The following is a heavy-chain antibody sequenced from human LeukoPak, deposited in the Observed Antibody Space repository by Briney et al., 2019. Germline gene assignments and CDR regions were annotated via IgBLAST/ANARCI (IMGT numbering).Heavy chain of an antibody. CDR1: GFTFSSYS. CDR2: ISSSSTDI. J-gene: IGHJ4*02. V-gene: IGHV3-21*01. CDR3: AKDIRLMVRGVEIDY. Sequence: PGGSLRLSCAASGFTFSSYSMNWVRQAPGKGLEWVSCISSSSTDIYYADSLKGRFTISRDNAKNSLYLQMNSLRAEDTAVYYCAKDIRLMVRGVEIDYWGQGTLVTVSP. D-gene: IGHD3-10*01.